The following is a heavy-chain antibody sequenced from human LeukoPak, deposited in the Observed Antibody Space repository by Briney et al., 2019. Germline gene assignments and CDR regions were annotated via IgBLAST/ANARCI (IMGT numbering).Heavy chain of an antibody. CDR3: ARGEQEMATMSIDY. CDR1: GGSISSYY. Sequence: SETLSLTCTVSGGSISSYYWSWIRQPPGKGLEWIGYIYYSGSTNYNPSLKSRVTISVDTSKNQFSLKLSSVTAADTAVYYCARGEQEMATMSIDYWGQGTLVTLSS. V-gene: IGHV4-59*01. CDR2: IYYSGST. J-gene: IGHJ4*02. D-gene: IGHD5-24*01.